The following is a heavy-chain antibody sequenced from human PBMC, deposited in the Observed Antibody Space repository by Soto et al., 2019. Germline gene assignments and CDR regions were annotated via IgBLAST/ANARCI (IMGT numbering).Heavy chain of an antibody. V-gene: IGHV3-7*01. CDR1: GFTFHTYW. D-gene: IGHD5-12*01. J-gene: IGHJ6*02. CDR2: IKQDGSEK. CDR3: ARGGDGYNYYYYYYGMEV. Sequence: GGSLRLSCAASGFTFHTYWMSWVRQAPGKGLEWVAHIKQDGSEKYYVDSVKGRFTISRDNAKNSLYLQMNSLRAEDTAVYYCARGGDGYNYYYYYYGMEVWGQGTTANVS.